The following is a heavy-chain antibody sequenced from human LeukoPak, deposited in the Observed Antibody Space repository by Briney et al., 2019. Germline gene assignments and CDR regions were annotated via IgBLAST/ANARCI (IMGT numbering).Heavy chain of an antibody. CDR1: GYTFPGYY. CDR3: ARWALYYDSSEGYDY. V-gene: IGHV1-2*02. D-gene: IGHD3-22*01. Sequence: ASVKVSCKASGYTFPGYYMHWVRQAPGQGLEWMGWINPNSGGTNYAQKFQGRVTMTRDTSISTAYMELSRLRSDDTAVYYCARWALYYDSSEGYDYWGQGTLVTVSS. CDR2: INPNSGGT. J-gene: IGHJ4*02.